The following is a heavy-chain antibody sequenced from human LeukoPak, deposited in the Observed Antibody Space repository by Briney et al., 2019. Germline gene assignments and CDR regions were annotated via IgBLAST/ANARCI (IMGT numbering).Heavy chain of an antibody. D-gene: IGHD1-26*01. Sequence: PGGSLRLSCAASGFTFSSYSMNWVRQAPGKGLEWVSSISSGSSYIYYADSVEGRFTISRDNAKNSLYLLLNSLRAEDTAVYYCARGWEQLDYWGQGTLVTVSS. V-gene: IGHV3-21*01. CDR1: GFTFSSYS. CDR2: ISSGSSYI. CDR3: ARGWEQLDY. J-gene: IGHJ4*02.